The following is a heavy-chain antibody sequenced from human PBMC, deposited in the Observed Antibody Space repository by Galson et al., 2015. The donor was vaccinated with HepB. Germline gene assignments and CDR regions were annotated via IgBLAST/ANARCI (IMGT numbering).Heavy chain of an antibody. J-gene: IGHJ6*02. Sequence: SVKVSCKASGYTFTSYGISWVRQAPGQGLEWMGWIRAYNGNPHSAQKLQGRVTLTTDPSTSTAYMALRSLSSDDTAVYYCARGAGVVVVTANSYGMDVWGQGTTVTVSS. V-gene: IGHV1-18*04. CDR1: GYTFTSYG. CDR3: ARGAGVVVVTANSYGMDV. D-gene: IGHD2-21*02. CDR2: IRAYNGNP.